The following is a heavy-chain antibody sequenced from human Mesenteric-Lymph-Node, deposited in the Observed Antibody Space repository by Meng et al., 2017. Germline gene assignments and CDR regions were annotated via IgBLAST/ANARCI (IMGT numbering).Heavy chain of an antibody. CDR3: ARVSDDYDRTGYYNFDY. V-gene: IGHV1-18*01. Sequence: QVRLGQSGAEVKKPGASMKVSCKASGYTFTNDGISWVRQAPGQGLEWMGWISAYNGNTNYAQKLQGRVTMTTDTSMSTAYMELRSLRSDDTAVYYCARVSDDYDRTGYYNFDYWGQGTLVTVSS. D-gene: IGHD3-22*01. J-gene: IGHJ4*02. CDR1: GYTFTNDG. CDR2: ISAYNGNT.